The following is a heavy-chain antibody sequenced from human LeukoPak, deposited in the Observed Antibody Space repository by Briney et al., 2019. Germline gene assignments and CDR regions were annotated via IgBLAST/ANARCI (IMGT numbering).Heavy chain of an antibody. V-gene: IGHV3-48*03. J-gene: IGHJ4*02. Sequence: GGSLRLSCAASGFTFSSYEMNWVRQAPGKGLEWVSYISSSGSTIYYADSVKGRFTISRDNAKSSLYLQMNSLRAEDTAVYYCARVGYYYGSGSSFDYWGQGTLVTVSS. D-gene: IGHD3-10*01. CDR3: ARVGYYYGSGSSFDY. CDR2: ISSSGSTI. CDR1: GFTFSSYE.